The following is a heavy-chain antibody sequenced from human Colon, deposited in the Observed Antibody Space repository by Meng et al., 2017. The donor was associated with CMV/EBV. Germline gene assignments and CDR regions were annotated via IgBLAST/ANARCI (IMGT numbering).Heavy chain of an antibody. J-gene: IGHJ3*02. CDR3: TRGHSGIHIYAFDI. CDR1: GFIFSDHY. D-gene: IGHD1-26*01. V-gene: IGHV3-72*01. Sequence: SGFIFSDHYIDWVRQAPGKGLEWVGRAANKANSYTTEYAASVKGRFTFSRDDSENSLYLQMNSLRSEDTAVYYCTRGHSGIHIYAFDIWGQGTLVTVS. CDR2: AANKANSYTT.